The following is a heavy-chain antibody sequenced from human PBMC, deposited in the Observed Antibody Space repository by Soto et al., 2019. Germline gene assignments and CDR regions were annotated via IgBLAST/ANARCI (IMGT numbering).Heavy chain of an antibody. CDR2: IIPILGIA. CDR1: GGTFSSYT. J-gene: IGHJ6*02. V-gene: IGHV1-69*08. CDR3: AREAKGYYGSGSCRPYYYYGMDV. D-gene: IGHD3-10*01. Sequence: QVQLVQSGAEVKKPGSSVKVSCKASGGTFSSYTISWVRKAPGQGLEWMGSIIPILGIANYAQKFQGRVTITADKSTSTAYMELSILRSEYTAVYYCAREAKGYYGSGSCRPYYYYGMDVWGQGPTVTVSS.